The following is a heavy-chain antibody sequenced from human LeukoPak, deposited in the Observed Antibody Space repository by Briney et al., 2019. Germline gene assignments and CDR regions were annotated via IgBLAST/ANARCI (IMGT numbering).Heavy chain of an antibody. CDR3: ANGYCTNGVCYPYYYYYMDV. D-gene: IGHD2-8*01. V-gene: IGHV3-7*01. CDR2: IKQDGSEK. CDR1: GFTSSTYW. Sequence: GGSLRLSCAASGFTSSTYWMSWVRQAPGKGLEWVANIKQDGSEKYYVDSVKGRFTISRDNAKNTLYLQMNSLRAEDTAVYYCANGYCTNGVCYPYYYYYMDVWGKGTTVTVSS. J-gene: IGHJ6*03.